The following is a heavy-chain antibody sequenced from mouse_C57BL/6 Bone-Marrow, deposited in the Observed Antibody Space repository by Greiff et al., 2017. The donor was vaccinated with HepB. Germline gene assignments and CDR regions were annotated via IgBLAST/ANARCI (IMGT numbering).Heavy chain of an antibody. V-gene: IGHV5-9-1*02. CDR3: TRDPPRYYDDYDEEAGWFAY. CDR1: GFTFSSYA. D-gene: IGHD2-4*01. CDR2: ISSGGDYI. J-gene: IGHJ3*01. Sequence: EVQLVESGEGLVKPGGSLKLSCAASGFTFSSYAMSWVRQTPEKRLEWVAYISSGGDYIYYADTVKGRFTISRDNARNTLYLQMSSLKSEDTAMYYCTRDPPRYYDDYDEEAGWFAYWGQGTLVTVSA.